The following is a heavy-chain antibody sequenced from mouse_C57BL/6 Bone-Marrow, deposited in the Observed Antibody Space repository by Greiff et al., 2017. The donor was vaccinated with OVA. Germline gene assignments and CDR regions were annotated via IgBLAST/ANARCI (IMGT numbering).Heavy chain of an antibody. CDR1: GFTFNTYA. J-gene: IGHJ4*01. CDR3: VRDIFYAMDD. V-gene: IGHV10-3*01. CDR2: ISSKSSNYAT. Sequence: EVMLVESGGGLVQPKGSLKLSCAASGFTFNTYAMHWVRQAPGKGLEWVARISSKSSNYATYYADSVKDRFTISRDDSQSMLYLQMNNLKTEDTAMYYCVRDIFYAMDDWGQGTSVTVSS.